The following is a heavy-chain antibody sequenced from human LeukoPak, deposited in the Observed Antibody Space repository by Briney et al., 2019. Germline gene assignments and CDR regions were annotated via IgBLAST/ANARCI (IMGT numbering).Heavy chain of an antibody. CDR2: ISGSGADT. Sequence: PGGSLRLSCAASGFTFSTYAMTWVRQSPGKGLEWVSAISGSGADTFYADSVKGRFTISRDNSKNTMYLQTNSLRAEDAATYYCAKGPVVPVATYYFDCWGQGTLVTVSS. V-gene: IGHV3-23*01. D-gene: IGHD2-2*01. J-gene: IGHJ4*02. CDR3: AKGPVVPVATYYFDC. CDR1: GFTFSTYA.